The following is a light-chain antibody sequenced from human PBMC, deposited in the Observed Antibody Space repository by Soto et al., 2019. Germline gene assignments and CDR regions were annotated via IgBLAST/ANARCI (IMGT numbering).Light chain of an antibody. J-gene: IGLJ1*01. V-gene: IGLV2-14*01. CDR3: ASYSTGDTLYV. Sequence: QSVLTQPASVSVSPGQSITSSCTGTRGDVGAFNYVSWYQLRPGKAPKLVIYEVNSRPSGISSRFSGSKSGNTASLSISGLQAEDEGDYYCASYSTGDTLYVFGSGTKVTVL. CDR1: RGDVGAFNY. CDR2: EVN.